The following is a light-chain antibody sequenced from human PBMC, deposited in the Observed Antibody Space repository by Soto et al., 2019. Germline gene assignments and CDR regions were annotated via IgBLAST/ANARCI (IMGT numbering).Light chain of an antibody. CDR3: AAWDASLSGIWV. CDR1: SSNIGSNY. J-gene: IGLJ3*02. CDR2: RNK. V-gene: IGLV1-47*01. Sequence: QSVLTQPPSASGTPGQRVTISCSGSSSNIGSNYVYWYHQLPGTAPKLLIYRNKQRPSGLPDRFSGSKSGTSASLAISVLRSEDEADYYCAAWDASLSGIWVFGGGTQLTVL.